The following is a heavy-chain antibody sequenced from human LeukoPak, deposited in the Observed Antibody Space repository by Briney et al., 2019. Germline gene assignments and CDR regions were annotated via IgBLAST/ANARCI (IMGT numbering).Heavy chain of an antibody. CDR1: GFTFSRNG. CDR2: ISPDGSSQ. V-gene: IGHV3-30*18. CDR3: AKDRSSSWSFDY. D-gene: IGHD6-13*01. J-gene: IGHJ4*02. Sequence: PGGSLRLSCAASGFTFSRNGMYWVRQAPGKGLEWVSVISPDGSSQDYADSVKGRFTISRDNSENTLYLQMNGLRAEDTAVYYCAKDRSSSWSFDYWGQGTLVTVSS.